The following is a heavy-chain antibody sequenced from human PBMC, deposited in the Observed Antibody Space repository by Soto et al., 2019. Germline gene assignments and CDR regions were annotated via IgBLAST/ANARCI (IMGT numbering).Heavy chain of an antibody. CDR2: ISAYNGNT. V-gene: IGHV1-18*01. J-gene: IGHJ6*02. D-gene: IGHD4-17*01. Sequence: ASVKVSCKASGGTFSSYAISWVRQAPGQGLEWMGWISAYNGNTNYAQKLQGRVTMTTDTSTSTAYMELRSLRSDDTAVYYCARAVDYGDYYYGMDVWGQGTTVTVS. CDR1: GGTFSSYA. CDR3: ARAVDYGDYYYGMDV.